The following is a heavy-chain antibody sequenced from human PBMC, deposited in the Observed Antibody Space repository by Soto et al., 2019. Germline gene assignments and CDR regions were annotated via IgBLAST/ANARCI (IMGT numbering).Heavy chain of an antibody. J-gene: IGHJ4*02. CDR3: AVTYYYDSSGYYPPGY. D-gene: IGHD3-22*01. CDR1: GGTFSSYA. V-gene: IGHV1-69*13. CDR2: IIPIFGTA. Sequence: SVKVSCKASGGTFSSYAISWVRQATGQGLEWMGGIIPIFGTANYAQKFQGRVTITADESTSTAYMELSSLRSEDTAVYYCAVTYYYDSSGYYPPGYWGQGTLVTVSS.